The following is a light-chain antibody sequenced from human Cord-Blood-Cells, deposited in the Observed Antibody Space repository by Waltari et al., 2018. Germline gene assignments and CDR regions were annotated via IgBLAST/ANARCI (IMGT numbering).Light chain of an antibody. J-gene: IGLJ2*01. CDR1: SLRSYY. CDR2: GKN. V-gene: IGLV3-19*01. CDR3: NSRDSSGNHLVV. Sequence: SSELTQDPAVSVALGQTVRITCQGDSLRSYYASWYQQKTGQAPVLFIYGKNNRPTGIPDRFSGSSSGNTASLTITGAQAEDEADYYCNSRDSSGNHLVVFGGGTKLTVL.